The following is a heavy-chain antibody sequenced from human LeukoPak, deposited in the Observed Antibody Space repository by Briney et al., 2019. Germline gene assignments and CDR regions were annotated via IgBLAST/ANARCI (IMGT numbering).Heavy chain of an antibody. Sequence: GGSLRLSCAASGFTFINYAMSWVRQAPGTGLEWVSVICGNAACTLYADSVKGRFIISRDNSRNTMYLYLQMNSLRAEDTAVYYCARHLATSGSYPLDYWGQGTPVTVSS. J-gene: IGHJ4*02. V-gene: IGHV3-23*01. D-gene: IGHD2-2*02. CDR1: GFTFINYA. CDR3: ARHLATSGSYPLDY. CDR2: ICGNAACT.